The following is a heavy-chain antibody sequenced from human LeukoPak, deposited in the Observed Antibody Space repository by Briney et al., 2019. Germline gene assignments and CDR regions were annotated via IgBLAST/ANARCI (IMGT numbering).Heavy chain of an antibody. D-gene: IGHD6-19*01. CDR2: ISYDGSNK. V-gene: IGHV3-30-3*01. CDR1: GFTFSSYA. Sequence: QPGGSLRLSCAASGFTFSSYAMHWVRQAPGKGLEWVAVISYDGSNKYYADSVKGRFTISRDNSKNTLYLQMNSLRAEDTAVYYCARAPAGLGSGWYDFYYYGMDVWGQGTTVTVSS. CDR3: ARAPAGLGSGWYDFYYYGMDV. J-gene: IGHJ6*02.